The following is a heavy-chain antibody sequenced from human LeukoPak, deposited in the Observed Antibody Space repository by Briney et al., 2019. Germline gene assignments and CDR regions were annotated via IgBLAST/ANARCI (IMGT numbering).Heavy chain of an antibody. D-gene: IGHD5-12*01. V-gene: IGHV1-18*01. CDR3: ARPTRYSGYDFRSGYYFDY. Sequence: ASVKVSCKASGYTFTSYGISWVRQAPGQGLGWMGWISAYNGNTNYAQKLQGRVTMTTDTSTSTAYMELRSLRSDDTAVYYCARPTRYSGYDFRSGYYFDYWGQGTLVTVSS. CDR1: GYTFTSYG. J-gene: IGHJ4*02. CDR2: ISAYNGNT.